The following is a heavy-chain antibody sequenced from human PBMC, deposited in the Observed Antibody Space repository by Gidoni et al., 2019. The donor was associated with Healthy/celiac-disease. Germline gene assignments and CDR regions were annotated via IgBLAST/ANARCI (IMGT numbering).Heavy chain of an antibody. CDR3: ARGSPYVWGSYRGNNFDY. J-gene: IGHJ4*02. CDR1: GGSFSGYY. D-gene: IGHD3-16*02. Sequence: QVQLQQWGAGLLKPSETLSLTCAVYGGSFSGYYWSWIRQPPGKGLEWIGEINHSGSTNYNPSLKSRVTISVDTSKNQFSLKLSSVTAADTAVYYCARGSPYVWGSYRGNNFDYWGQGTLVTVSS. CDR2: INHSGST. V-gene: IGHV4-34*01.